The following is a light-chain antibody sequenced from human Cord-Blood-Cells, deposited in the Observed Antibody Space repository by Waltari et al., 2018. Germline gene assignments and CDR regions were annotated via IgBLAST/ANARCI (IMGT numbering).Light chain of an antibody. J-gene: IGKJ5*01. CDR3: QQYYSTPIT. V-gene: IGKV4-1*01. CDR1: QSVLYSSNNKNY. CDR2: WAS. Sequence: DIVMTQSPDSLAVSMGERATINCNSSQSVLYSSNNKNYLAWYQQKPGQPPKLLIYWASTREAGVPDRCSCSGSGTDFTLTISSLQAEDVAVYYCQQYYSTPITYGQGTRLEIK.